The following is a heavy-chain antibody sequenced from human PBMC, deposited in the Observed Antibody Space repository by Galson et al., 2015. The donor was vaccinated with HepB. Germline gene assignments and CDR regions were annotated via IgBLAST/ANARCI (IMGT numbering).Heavy chain of an antibody. CDR2: ITKNGGNT. V-gene: IGHV3-64D*06. Sequence: SLRLSCAASGFIFSNYIMHWVRQAPGKGLEYVSAITKNGGNTYYADSVKGRFTISRDNFKNTLYLQMSSLRAEDTAVYYCVKTPDLSFLEWLSLPFDYWGQGTLVTVSS. D-gene: IGHD3-3*02. CDR3: VKTPDLSFLEWLSLPFDY. J-gene: IGHJ4*02. CDR1: GFIFSNYI.